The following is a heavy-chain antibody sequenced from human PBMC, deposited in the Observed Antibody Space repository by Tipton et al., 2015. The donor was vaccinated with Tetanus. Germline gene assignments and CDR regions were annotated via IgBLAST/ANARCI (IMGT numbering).Heavy chain of an antibody. V-gene: IGHV1-18*01. CDR2: ITAYNGNT. CDR1: GYTFPDYG. D-gene: IGHD5/OR15-5a*01. CDR3: ARGGGYSVYGRPRYFDH. Sequence: QSGAEVKRPGASVRVSCKTSGYTFPDYGIVWVRQAPGQGLEWMAWITAYNGNTYTARKVQGRLAMTTDTSTNTAYMELRSLTSDDTAFYYCARGGGYSVYGRPRYFDHWGHGPLVTVSS. J-gene: IGHJ5*02.